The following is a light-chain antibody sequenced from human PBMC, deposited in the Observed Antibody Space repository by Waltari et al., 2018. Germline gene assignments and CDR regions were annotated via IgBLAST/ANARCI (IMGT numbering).Light chain of an antibody. J-gene: IGKJ1*01. CDR2: DTS. CDR3: QKYGTLPAT. Sequence: EIVLTQSPGTLSLSPGERVPVSCRASQSVSKYLAWYQQKPGQAPRLLIYDTSTRATGIPDRFSGSGTGTDFSLTITRLEPEDVATYFCQKYGTLPATFGQGTKVEIK. CDR1: QSVSKY. V-gene: IGKV3-20*01.